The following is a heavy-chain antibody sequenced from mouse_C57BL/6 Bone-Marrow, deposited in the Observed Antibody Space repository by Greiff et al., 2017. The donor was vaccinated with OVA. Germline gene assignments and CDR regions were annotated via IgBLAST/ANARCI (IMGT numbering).Heavy chain of an antibody. CDR1: GYTFTDYN. J-gene: IGHJ4*01. CDR3: ARSFYYGNYDYAMDY. Sequence: EVKLVESGPELVKPGASVKIPCKASGYTFTDYNMDWVKQSHGKSLEWIGDINPNNGGTIYNQKFKGKATLTVDKSSSTAYMELRSLTSEDTAVYYCARSFYYGNYDYAMDYWGQGTSVTVSS. D-gene: IGHD2-1*01. V-gene: IGHV1-18*01. CDR2: INPNNGGT.